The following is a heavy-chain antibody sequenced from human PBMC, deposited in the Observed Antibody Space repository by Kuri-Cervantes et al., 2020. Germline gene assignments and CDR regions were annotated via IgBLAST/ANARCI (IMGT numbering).Heavy chain of an antibody. V-gene: IGHV3-9*01. CDR1: GFTFDDYA. CDR2: ISWNGGTM. CDR3: ATLYYFDY. J-gene: IGHJ4*02. Sequence: SLKISCAASGFTFDDYAMHWVRQAPGKGLEWVSGISWNGGTMVYADSVKGRFTISRDNVKNSLYLQMNSLRAEDTAVYYCATLYYFDYWGQGTLVTVSS.